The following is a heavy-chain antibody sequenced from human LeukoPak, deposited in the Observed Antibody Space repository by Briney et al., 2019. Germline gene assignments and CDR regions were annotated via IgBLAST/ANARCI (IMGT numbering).Heavy chain of an antibody. V-gene: IGHV4-59*08. CDR2: VYYTRTT. D-gene: IGHD6-6*01. J-gene: IGHJ6*02. CDR3: ARRLRDYSSSSGGMYV. CDR1: GGSISNYY. Sequence: SETLSLTCTVSGGSISNYYWSWIRQSPEKGLEWIGYVYYTRTTNYNPSLKSRLTMSVDTSKNQFSLSLSSVTAADTAVYYCARRLRDYSSSSGGMYVWGQGTTVTVSS.